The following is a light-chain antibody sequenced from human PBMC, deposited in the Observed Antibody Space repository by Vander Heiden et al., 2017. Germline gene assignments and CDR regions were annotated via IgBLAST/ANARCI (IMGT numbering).Light chain of an antibody. V-gene: IGKV1-5*01. J-gene: IGKJ1*01. CDR2: DAS. Sequence: DIQMTQSPSSLSASAGDRVTITCRASQNILIYLAWYQQKPGRAPQVLISDASTLQSGVPSRFSGSRYGTEFNLTISSLQPGDFATYYCQQYYANSGTFGQGTKVDIK. CDR3: QQYYANSGT. CDR1: QNILIY.